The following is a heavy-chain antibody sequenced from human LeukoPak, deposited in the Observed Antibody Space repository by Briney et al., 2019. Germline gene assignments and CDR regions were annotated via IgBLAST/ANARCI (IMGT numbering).Heavy chain of an antibody. J-gene: IGHJ6*04. CDR2: IKSKTDGGTT. Sequence: PGGSLRLSCAASGFTFSNAWMSWVRQAPGKGLEWVGSIKSKTDGGTTDYAAPVKGRFTISRDDSKNTLYLQMNSLKTEDTAVYYCTAQNLYYYYYGMDVWGKGTTVTVSS. CDR3: TAQNLYYYYYGMDV. V-gene: IGHV3-15*01. CDR1: GFTFSNAW.